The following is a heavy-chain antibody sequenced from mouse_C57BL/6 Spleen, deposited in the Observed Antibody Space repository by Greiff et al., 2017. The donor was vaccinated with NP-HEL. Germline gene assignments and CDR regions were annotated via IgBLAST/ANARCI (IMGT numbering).Heavy chain of an antibody. Sequence: QVQLQQPGAELVKPGASVKMSCKASGYTFTSYWITWVKQRPGQGLEWIGDIYPGSGSTNYNEKFKSKATLTVDTSSSTAYMPLSSLTSEDSAVYYCAKGGTTVVASDYWGQGTTLTVSS. CDR1: GYTFTSYW. D-gene: IGHD1-1*01. CDR3: AKGGTTVVASDY. CDR2: IYPGSGST. V-gene: IGHV1-55*01. J-gene: IGHJ2*01.